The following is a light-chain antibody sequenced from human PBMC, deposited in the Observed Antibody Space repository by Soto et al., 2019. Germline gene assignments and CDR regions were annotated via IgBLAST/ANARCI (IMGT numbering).Light chain of an antibody. CDR3: QQYNNWWT. CDR1: QSINSN. Sequence: EIVMTQSPATLSVSPGERATLSCRASQSINSNLPWYQQKPGQTPRLLIYGASTRATGIPARFSGSGSGPDFTLTISRLQSEDCAVYYCQQYNNWWTFGQGTKVEIK. CDR2: GAS. V-gene: IGKV3D-15*01. J-gene: IGKJ1*01.